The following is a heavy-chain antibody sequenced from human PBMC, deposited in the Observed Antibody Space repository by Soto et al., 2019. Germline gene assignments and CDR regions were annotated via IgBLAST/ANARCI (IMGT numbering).Heavy chain of an antibody. D-gene: IGHD3-22*01. CDR2: VLYSGHT. Sequence: QVQLQESGPGLVRPSETLSLTCTVSGASIGGSITDHYWGWIRQSPGKGLECIGYVLYSGHTNYNPSLKSRVTISVDRSMNQFSLRLNSVTAADPAVYYCAREMYFDTRSISSYYFDSWGQGALVTVSS. CDR1: GASIGGSITDHY. CDR3: AREMYFDTRSISSYYFDS. J-gene: IGHJ4*02. V-gene: IGHV4-59*11.